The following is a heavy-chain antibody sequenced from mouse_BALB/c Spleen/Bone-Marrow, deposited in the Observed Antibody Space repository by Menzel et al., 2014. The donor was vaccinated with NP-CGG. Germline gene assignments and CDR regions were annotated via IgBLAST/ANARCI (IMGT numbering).Heavy chain of an antibody. CDR3: ARSGDSSGYGFAY. J-gene: IGHJ3*01. CDR1: GYTSTSYD. D-gene: IGHD3-2*01. Sequence: QVQLKESGPELVKPGALVKISCKASGYTSTSYDINWVKQRPGQGLEWIGWIYPGDGSTKYNEKFKGKATLTADKSSSTAYMQLSSLTSENSAVYFCARSGDSSGYGFAYWGQGTLVTVSA. CDR2: IYPGDGST. V-gene: IGHV1S56*01.